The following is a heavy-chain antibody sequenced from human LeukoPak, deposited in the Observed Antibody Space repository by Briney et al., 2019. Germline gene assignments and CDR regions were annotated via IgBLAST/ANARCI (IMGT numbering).Heavy chain of an antibody. CDR3: IGGSNMDY. CDR2: IKQDGGEK. J-gene: IGHJ4*02. D-gene: IGHD1-26*01. CDR1: GFTFSSYW. Sequence: GGSLRLSCAASGFTFSSYWMSWVRQAPGKGLEWVANIKQDGGEKYYADSVEGRFTISRDNARNSLYLRMNSLRAEDTAVYYCIGGSNMDYWGQGTLVIVSS. V-gene: IGHV3-7*01.